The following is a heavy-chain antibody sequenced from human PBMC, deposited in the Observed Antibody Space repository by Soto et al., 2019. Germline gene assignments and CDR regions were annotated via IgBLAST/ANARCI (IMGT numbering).Heavy chain of an antibody. V-gene: IGHV3-73*02. CDR3: TNPEDPYGYPEAFDA. CDR2: IRTKPNNYAT. Sequence: DVQLVESGGGLVQPGGSLKLSCATSGFSFSGTAMHWVRQASGKGLEWVGRIRTKPNNYATTYAASVTGRFTISRDDSKNTVYLQMNSLKNEDTAVYNCTNPEDPYGYPEAFDAWGQGALVTVTS. J-gene: IGHJ4*02. CDR1: GFSFSGTA. D-gene: IGHD5-18*01.